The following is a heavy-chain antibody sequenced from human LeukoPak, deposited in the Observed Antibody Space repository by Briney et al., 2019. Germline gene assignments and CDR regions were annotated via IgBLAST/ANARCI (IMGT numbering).Heavy chain of an antibody. J-gene: IGHJ3*01. CDR3: TTDAPYYYGSGTKADAFDL. CDR2: IKSKISGGTT. CDR1: GFTFSNAW. V-gene: IGHV3-15*01. D-gene: IGHD3-10*01. Sequence: GGSLRLSCAASGFTFSNAWMYWVRQAPGKGLEWVGRIKSKISGGTTDYAAPVKGRFTISRDDSKNTLYLQMNSLKTEDTAVYYCTTDAPYYYGSGTKADAFDLWGQGTMVTVSS.